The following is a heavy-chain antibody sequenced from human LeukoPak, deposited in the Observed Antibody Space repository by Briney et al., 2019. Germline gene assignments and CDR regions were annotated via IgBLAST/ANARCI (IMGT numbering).Heavy chain of an antibody. Sequence: ASVKVSCKASGYTFTGYYMHWVRQAPGQGPEWMGWINPNSGGTNYAQKFQGRVTMTRDTSISTAYMELSRLRPDDTAVYYCARDCSSASCYSYWGQGTLVTVSS. D-gene: IGHD2-2*02. J-gene: IGHJ4*02. CDR2: INPNSGGT. V-gene: IGHV1-2*02. CDR1: GYTFTGYY. CDR3: ARDCSSASCYSY.